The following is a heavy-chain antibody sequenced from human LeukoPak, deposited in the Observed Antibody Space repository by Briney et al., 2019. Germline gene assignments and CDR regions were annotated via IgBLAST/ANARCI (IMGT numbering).Heavy chain of an antibody. J-gene: IGHJ4*02. D-gene: IGHD6-19*01. V-gene: IGHV3-64D*06. CDR3: VKAPSYSSGWHFFDY. Sequence: GGSLRLSCSASGFTFSSYAMNWVRQAPGKGLEYVSAISGHGASTYYPDSMKGRFTISRDNSENTLYLQMSSLRAEDTAVYYCVKAPSYSSGWHFFDYWGQGTLVTVSS. CDR1: GFTFSSYA. CDR2: ISGHGAST.